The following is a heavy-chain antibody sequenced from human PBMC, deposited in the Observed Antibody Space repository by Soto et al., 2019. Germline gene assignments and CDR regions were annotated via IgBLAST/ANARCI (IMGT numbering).Heavy chain of an antibody. D-gene: IGHD5-18*01. CDR2: IYTSGST. Sequence: SETLSLTCTISGGSISSYYWSWIRQPAGKGLEWIGRIYTSGSTNYNPSLKSRVTMSVDTSKNQFSLKLSSVTAADTAVYYCARDIGTAMVSDAFDIWGQGTMVTVSS. CDR1: GGSISSYY. J-gene: IGHJ3*02. CDR3: ARDIGTAMVSDAFDI. V-gene: IGHV4-4*07.